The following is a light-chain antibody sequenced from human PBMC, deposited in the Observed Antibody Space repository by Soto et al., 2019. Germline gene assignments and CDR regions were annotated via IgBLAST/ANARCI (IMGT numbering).Light chain of an antibody. J-gene: IGLJ2*01. CDR1: SIDVGGYNY. CDR3: SSYSTNSPVL. Sequence: QSVLTXPAYVSGSPGQSMTISRPGTSIDVGGYNYVSWYQHHPGKAPKLIIYDVSNRPSGVSNRFSASKSDNTASLTISGLQAEDEADYYCSSYSTNSPVLLGGGTKVTVL. CDR2: DVS. V-gene: IGLV2-14*03.